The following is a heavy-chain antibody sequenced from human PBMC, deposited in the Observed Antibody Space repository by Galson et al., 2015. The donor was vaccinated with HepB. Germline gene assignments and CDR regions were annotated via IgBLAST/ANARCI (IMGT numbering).Heavy chain of an antibody. CDR3: ARQSRRNDYNSGINAFDI. J-gene: IGHJ3*02. CDR1: GFTFNNYG. CDR2: IWYDGSKK. D-gene: IGHD5-24*01. V-gene: IGHV3-33*01. Sequence: SLRLSCAASGFTFNNYGMDWVRQAPGKGLEWVAVIWYDGSKKYHADSVKGRFTISRDNSRNMVYLQMNSLRVEDTAVYYCARQSRRNDYNSGINAFDIWGQGTLVAVSS.